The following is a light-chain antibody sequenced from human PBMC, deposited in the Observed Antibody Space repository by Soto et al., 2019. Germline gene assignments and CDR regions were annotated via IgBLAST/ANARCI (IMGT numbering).Light chain of an antibody. CDR3: SSYAGSKVV. V-gene: IGLV2-8*01. Sequence: QSALTQPPSASGSPGQSVTISCNGTSSDVGDYNYVSWYQQHPGKAPKLMIYGVNNRPSGVPDRFSGAKSGNTASLTVSGLQAEEVADYFCSSYAGSKVVFGGGTKLTVL. CDR1: SSDVGDYNY. CDR2: GVN. J-gene: IGLJ2*01.